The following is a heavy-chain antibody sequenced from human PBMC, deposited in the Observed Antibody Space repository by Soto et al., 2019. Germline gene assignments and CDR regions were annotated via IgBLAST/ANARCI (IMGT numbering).Heavy chain of an antibody. J-gene: IGHJ4*02. CDR1: GYTFTSYG. D-gene: IGHD3-10*01. Sequence: QVQLVQSGAEVKKPGASVKVSCKASGYTFTSYGISWVRQAPGQGLEWMGWISAYNGNTNYAQKLQGRVNMTTDPSTRTAYMEMRSLRSDDKAVYYCARDKGDGSGSYYGYWGQGTLVTVSS. CDR3: ARDKGDGSGSYYGY. V-gene: IGHV1-18*01. CDR2: ISAYNGNT.